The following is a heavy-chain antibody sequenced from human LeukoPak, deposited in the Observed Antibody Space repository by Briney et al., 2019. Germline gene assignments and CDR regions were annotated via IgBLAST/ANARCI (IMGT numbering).Heavy chain of an antibody. Sequence: ASVKVSCKASGYTFTSYDINWVRQAPGQGVEWMGWMNPNSGNTGYAQKFQGRVTMTRNTSISTAYMELSSLRSEDTAVYYCARRRGGSPRRNWFDPWGQGTLVTVSS. CDR1: GYTFTSYD. CDR3: ARRRGGSPRRNWFDP. D-gene: IGHD3-16*01. CDR2: MNPNSGNT. V-gene: IGHV1-8*01. J-gene: IGHJ5*02.